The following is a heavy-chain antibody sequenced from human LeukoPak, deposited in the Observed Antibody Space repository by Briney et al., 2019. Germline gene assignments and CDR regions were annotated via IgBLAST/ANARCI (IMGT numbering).Heavy chain of an antibody. CDR1: GFTFSDSW. J-gene: IGHJ5*02. V-gene: IGHV3-74*01. D-gene: IGHD4-23*01. CDR2: MYGDMSDI. CDR3: ARDLGLRGST. Sequence: GSLRLSCEVSGFTFSDSWTHWVRQTPGKGLVWVSRMYGDMSDISYADSVKGRFTISRDNAKNTVYLQMNSLRGEDTAVYYCARDLGLRGSTWGQGTLVTVSS.